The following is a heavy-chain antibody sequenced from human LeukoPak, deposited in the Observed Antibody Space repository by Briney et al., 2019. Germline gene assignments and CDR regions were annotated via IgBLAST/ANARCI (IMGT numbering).Heavy chain of an antibody. D-gene: IGHD6-13*01. J-gene: IGHJ5*02. Sequence: GESLKISCKGSGYSFTSYWIGWVRLMPGKGLEWMGIIYPGDSDTRYSPSFQGQVTISADKSISTAYLQRSSLKASDTAMYYCARWYSSNGENWFDPWGQGTLVTVSS. CDR1: GYSFTSYW. V-gene: IGHV5-51*01. CDR2: IYPGDSDT. CDR3: ARWYSSNGENWFDP.